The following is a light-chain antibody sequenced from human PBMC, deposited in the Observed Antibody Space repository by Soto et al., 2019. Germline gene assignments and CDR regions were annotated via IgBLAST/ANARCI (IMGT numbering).Light chain of an antibody. V-gene: IGKV3-11*01. CDR2: DAS. Sequence: EIVLTHSPSALAFCPVERAARSCRASQSVSSYLAWYQQKPGQAPRLLIYDASNRATGIPARFSGSGSGTDFTLTISSLEPEDFAVYYCQQRSNWPPGLTFGGGTKVDIK. CDR3: QQRSNWPPGLT. J-gene: IGKJ4*01. CDR1: QSVSSY.